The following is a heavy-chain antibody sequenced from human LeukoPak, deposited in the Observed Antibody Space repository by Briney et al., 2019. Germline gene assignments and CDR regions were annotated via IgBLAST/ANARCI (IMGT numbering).Heavy chain of an antibody. V-gene: IGHV3-33*01. J-gene: IGHJ4*02. D-gene: IGHD2/OR15-2a*01. CDR3: VRGFRSDY. CDR2: IWYDGSNK. CDR1: GFTFSSYG. Sequence: GSLRLSCAASGFTFSSYGMNWVRQAPGKGLEWVSIIWYDGSNKYYEDSVKGRFTISRDNSKDTLYLQMNSLRAEDTAVYYCVRGFRSDYWGQGTLVSVSS.